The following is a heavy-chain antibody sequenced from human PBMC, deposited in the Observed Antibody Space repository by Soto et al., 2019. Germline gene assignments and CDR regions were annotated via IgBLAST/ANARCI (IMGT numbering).Heavy chain of an antibody. Sequence: QMQLGESGGGLVKPGGSLRLSCAASGFNFSNSYMGWIRQGPEKGLGEIADISASRSTLNYAASVKGRFTISRANAKNSLFLQMNNLRAEDTAVYYCARAQQLAVYWFDPWGQGIQVTVSS. CDR3: ARAQQLAVYWFDP. CDR1: GFNFSNSY. CDR2: ISASRSTL. D-gene: IGHD6-6*01. J-gene: IGHJ5*02. V-gene: IGHV3-11*01.